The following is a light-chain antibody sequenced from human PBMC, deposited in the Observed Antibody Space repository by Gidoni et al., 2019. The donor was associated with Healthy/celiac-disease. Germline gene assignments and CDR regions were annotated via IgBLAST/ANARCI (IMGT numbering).Light chain of an antibody. Sequence: DIKMTGSPSSLSASVGDRVTITSQASQDISKDLSWYQQKPGKAPTLLIYAASNLETGVPSRFSGSGSGTDFTFTISRLQPEDIATYYCQQYDNFPITFGPGTKVDIK. J-gene: IGKJ3*01. CDR1: QDISKD. CDR2: AAS. CDR3: QQYDNFPIT. V-gene: IGKV1-33*01.